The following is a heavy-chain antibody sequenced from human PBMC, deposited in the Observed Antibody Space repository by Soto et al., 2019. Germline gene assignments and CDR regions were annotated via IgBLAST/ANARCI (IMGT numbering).Heavy chain of an antibody. Sequence: ASVKVFCKASGYTFTDYDINWVRQAPGQGLEWMGWVSPNSGNTVYAQKFQDRVTMTRDTSISTAYMELSNLRFEDSAMYYCARGRFYSETSTWFAFWGQGTPVTVSS. CDR1: GYTFTDYD. J-gene: IGHJ5*01. V-gene: IGHV1-8*01. CDR2: VSPNSGNT. D-gene: IGHD2-2*01. CDR3: ARGRFYSETSTWFAF.